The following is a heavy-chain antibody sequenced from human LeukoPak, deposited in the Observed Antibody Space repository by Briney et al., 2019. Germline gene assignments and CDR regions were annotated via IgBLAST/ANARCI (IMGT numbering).Heavy chain of an antibody. CDR1: GYTSTGYY. CDR2: INPNSGGT. CDR3: ARAGLVVVPAAMRDYYMDV. J-gene: IGHJ6*03. Sequence: AASVKVSCKASGYTSTGYYMHWVRQAPGQGLEWMGWINPNSGGTNYAQKFQGWVTMTRDTSISTAYMELSRLRSDDTAVYYCARAGLVVVPAAMRDYYMDVWGKGTTVTVSS. V-gene: IGHV1-2*04. D-gene: IGHD2-2*01.